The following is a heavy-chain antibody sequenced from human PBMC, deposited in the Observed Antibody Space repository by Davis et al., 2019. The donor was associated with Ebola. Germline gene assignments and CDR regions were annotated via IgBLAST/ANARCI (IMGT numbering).Heavy chain of an antibody. V-gene: IGHV3-48*04. J-gene: IGHJ3*02. CDR3: ARVGQQLVLGAFDI. CDR2: MSHSSNTI. Sequence: GESLKISCAASGFTFSTYAMNWVRQAPGKGLEWVSYMSHSSNTIYYADSVKGRFTISRDNAKNSLYLQMNSLRAEDTAVYYCARVGQQLVLGAFDIWGQGTMVTVSS. CDR1: GFTFSTYA. D-gene: IGHD6-13*01.